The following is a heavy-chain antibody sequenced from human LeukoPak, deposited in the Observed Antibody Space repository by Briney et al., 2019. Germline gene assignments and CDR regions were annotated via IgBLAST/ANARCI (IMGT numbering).Heavy chain of an antibody. CDR1: EFTFSSYS. V-gene: IGHV3-21*05. CDR2: ITNSGNSK. Sequence: GGSLRLSCAASEFTFSSYSMNWVRQAPGKGLEWVSYITNSGNSKSYADSVKGRFTISRDNAKNSLYLQMNSLRAEDTAVYYCVRSAFHAGSGNYYDYWGQGTLVTVSS. D-gene: IGHD3-22*01. CDR3: VRSAFHAGSGNYYDY. J-gene: IGHJ4*02.